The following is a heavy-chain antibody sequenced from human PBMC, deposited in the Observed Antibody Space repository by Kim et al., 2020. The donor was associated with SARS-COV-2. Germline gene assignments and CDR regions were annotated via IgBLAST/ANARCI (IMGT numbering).Heavy chain of an antibody. V-gene: IGHV4-59*01. Sequence: SETLSLTCTVSGGSISSYYWSWIRQPPGKGLEWIGYIYYSGSTNYNPSLKSRVTISVDTSKNQFSLKLSSVTAADTAVYYCARGGGYDWGGYYYYGMDVWGQGTTVTVSS. D-gene: IGHD5-12*01. J-gene: IGHJ6*02. CDR2: IYYSGST. CDR3: ARGGGYDWGGYYYYGMDV. CDR1: GGSISSYY.